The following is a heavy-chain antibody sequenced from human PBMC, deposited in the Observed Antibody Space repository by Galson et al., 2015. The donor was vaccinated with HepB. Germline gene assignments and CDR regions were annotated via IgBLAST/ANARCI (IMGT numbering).Heavy chain of an antibody. CDR2: TSAYIGSP. CDR3: ARVLGLASLDY. V-gene: IGHV1-18*01. D-gene: IGHD3-16*01. J-gene: IGHJ4*02. Sequence: SVKVSCKASGYTFRSYGISWVRQAPGQGLEWMGWTSAYIGSPDYAQNLQGRVTMTTDTSTSTAYMDLRSLRSDDTAVYYCARVLGLASLDYWGQGTLVTVSS. CDR1: GYTFRSYG.